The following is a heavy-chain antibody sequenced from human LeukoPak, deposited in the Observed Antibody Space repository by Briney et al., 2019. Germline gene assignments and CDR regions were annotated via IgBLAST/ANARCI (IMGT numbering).Heavy chain of an antibody. CDR3: ARKSGWHFDY. J-gene: IGHJ4*02. CDR1: GSRFTSYW. V-gene: IGHV5-51*01. D-gene: IGHD3-22*01. CDR2: IYPGDSDT. Sequence: GASLKISCKGSGSRFTSYWIGWVRQMPGKGPEWVGIIYPGDSDTRYSPSSQGHVTISADKSISTAYLLWSSLKASDTAMYYCARKSGWHFDYWGQGTLVTVSS.